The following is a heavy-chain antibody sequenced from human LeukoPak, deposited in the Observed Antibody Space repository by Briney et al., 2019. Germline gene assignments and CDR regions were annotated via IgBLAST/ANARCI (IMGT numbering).Heavy chain of an antibody. D-gene: IGHD4-23*01. J-gene: IGHJ4*02. V-gene: IGHV4-39*07. CDR1: GGSISSYY. CDR3: ARLDPELRGLRWYFDY. Sequence: SETLSLTCTVSGGSISSYYWGWIRQPPGKGLEWIGSIYYSGSTYYNPSLKSRVTISVDTSKNQFSLKLSSVTAADTAVYYCARLDPELRGLRWYFDYWGQGTLVTVSS. CDR2: IYYSGST.